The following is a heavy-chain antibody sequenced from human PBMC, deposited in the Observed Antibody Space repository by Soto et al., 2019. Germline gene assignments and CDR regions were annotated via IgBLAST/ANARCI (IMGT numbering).Heavy chain of an antibody. CDR1: GYTFTSYG. CDR3: ASRLAYCGGDCSIPFDY. J-gene: IGHJ4*02. Sequence: VQLVQSGAEVKKPGASVKVSCKASGYTFTSYGISWVRQAPGQGLEWMGWISAYNGNTNYAQKLQGRVTMTTDTSTSTAYMELRSLRSDDTAMYYCASRLAYCGGDCSIPFDYWGQGTLVTVSS. CDR2: ISAYNGNT. V-gene: IGHV1-18*01. D-gene: IGHD2-21*02.